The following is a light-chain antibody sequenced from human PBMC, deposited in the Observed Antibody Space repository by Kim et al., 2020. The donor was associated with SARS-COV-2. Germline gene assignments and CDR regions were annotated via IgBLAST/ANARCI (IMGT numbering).Light chain of an antibody. J-gene: IGKJ5*01. V-gene: IGKV4-1*01. CDR2: WAS. CDR3: QQYYSTPLT. Sequence: ATINLKSSQSVLYSSNNKNYLAWYQQKPGQPPKLLIYWASTRESGVPDRFSGSGSGTDFTLTISSLQAEDVAFYYCQQYYSTPLTFGQGTRLEIK. CDR1: QSVLYSSNNKNY.